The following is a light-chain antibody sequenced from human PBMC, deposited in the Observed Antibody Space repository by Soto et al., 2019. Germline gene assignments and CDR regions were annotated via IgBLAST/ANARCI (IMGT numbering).Light chain of an antibody. CDR2: GAS. CDR3: QQYLTWLT. V-gene: IGKV3-15*01. CDR1: QSVSSN. Sequence: EIVMTQSPATLSVSPGERATLSCRASQSVSSNLVWYQQKPGQAPRLLIYGASTRATGIPARFSGSGSGTEFTLTISSLQSEDFAVYDCQQYLTWLTFGGGTKVEVK. J-gene: IGKJ4*01.